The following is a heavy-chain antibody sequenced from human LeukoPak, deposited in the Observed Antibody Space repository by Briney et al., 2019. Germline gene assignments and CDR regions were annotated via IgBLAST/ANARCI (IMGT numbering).Heavy chain of an antibody. Sequence: PSETLSLTCTVSGDSISNYYWSWIRQPPGKGLEWIGYIYYSGSTNYNPSLKSRVTILVDTSKNQFSLRLSSVTAADTAVYYCARGTAVAGTWGQGTLVTVSS. J-gene: IGHJ5*02. D-gene: IGHD6-19*01. CDR2: IYYSGST. CDR1: GDSISNYY. V-gene: IGHV4-59*01. CDR3: ARGTAVAGT.